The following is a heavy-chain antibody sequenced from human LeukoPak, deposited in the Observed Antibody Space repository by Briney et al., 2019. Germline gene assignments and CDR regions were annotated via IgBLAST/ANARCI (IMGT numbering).Heavy chain of an antibody. CDR3: ARDTRDYDSSDYHY. CDR1: GYSISSGYY. Sequence: PSETLSLTCTVSGYSISSGYYWGWIRQPPGKGLEWIGNIYHSGSTYYNPSLKSRVTISVDTSKNQFSLKVSSVTAADTAVYYCARDTRDYDSSDYHYWGQGTLVTVSS. V-gene: IGHV4-38-2*02. J-gene: IGHJ4*02. CDR2: IYHSGST. D-gene: IGHD3-22*01.